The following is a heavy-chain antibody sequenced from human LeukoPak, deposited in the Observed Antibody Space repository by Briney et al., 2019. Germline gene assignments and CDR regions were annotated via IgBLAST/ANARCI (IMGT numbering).Heavy chain of an antibody. V-gene: IGHV3-7*01. Sequence: GGSLRLTCVSSGFTFSNYWMKWVRQAPGKGLEWVASINEDGSGKYSVGSVKDRITISRDNARNSLDLQINSLTVEDTAIYYCARDDGDVWGTGTTVTVSS. J-gene: IGHJ6*04. CDR1: GFTFSNYW. CDR2: INEDGSGK. CDR3: ARDDGDV.